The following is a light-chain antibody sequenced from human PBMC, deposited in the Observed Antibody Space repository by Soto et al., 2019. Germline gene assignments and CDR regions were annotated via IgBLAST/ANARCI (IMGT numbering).Light chain of an antibody. J-gene: IGLJ1*01. CDR2: DVS. CDR3: SSYTSSSTPIYV. V-gene: IGLV2-14*01. Sequence: QSVLTQPASVSGSPGQSITISCTGTSSDVGGYNYVSWYQQHPGKAPKLMIYDVSNRPSGVSNRFSGSKSGNTASLPISGLQAEDEADYYCSSYTSSSTPIYVFGTGTKLTVL. CDR1: SSDVGGYNY.